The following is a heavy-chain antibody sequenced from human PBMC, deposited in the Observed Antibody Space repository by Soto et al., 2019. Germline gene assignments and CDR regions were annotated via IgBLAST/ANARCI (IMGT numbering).Heavy chain of an antibody. CDR2: ISGSGGST. CDR1: GFTFSSYA. V-gene: IGHV3-23*01. J-gene: IGHJ6*03. CDR3: AKFCCSSTLYYYYMDV. Sequence: GGSLRLSCAASGFTFSSYAMSWVRQAPGKGLEWVSAISGSGGSTYYADSVKGRFTISRDNSKNTLYLQMNSLRAEDTAVYYCAKFCCSSTLYYYYMDVWGKGTTVTVSS. D-gene: IGHD2-2*01.